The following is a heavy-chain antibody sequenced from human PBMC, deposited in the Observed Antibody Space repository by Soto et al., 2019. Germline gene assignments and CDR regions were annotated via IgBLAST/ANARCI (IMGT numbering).Heavy chain of an antibody. V-gene: IGHV1-18*01. D-gene: IGHD3-22*01. J-gene: IGHJ4*02. CDR3: ARVPSPPYDSSGYTPDY. CDR2: ISSYNGNT. Sequence: QVPLVQSGAEVKKPGASVKVSCKPSGYTFTSYGISWVRQAPGQGLEWMGWISSYNGNTNYAQKLQGRVTMTTDTSTSTAYMELRSLGSDDTAVYYCARVPSPPYDSSGYTPDYWGQGTLVTVSS. CDR1: GYTFTSYG.